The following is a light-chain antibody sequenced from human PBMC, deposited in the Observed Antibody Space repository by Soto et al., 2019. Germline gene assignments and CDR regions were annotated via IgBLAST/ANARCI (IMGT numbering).Light chain of an antibody. CDR1: QTISSW. CDR3: QHYKMYSPWP. Sequence: DIQMTQSPSTLSGSVGDRVTITCRASQTISSWLAWYQQKPGKAPKLLIYKASTLKSGVPSRFSGRGSGTEFTLTISSLQPDDFATYYCQHYKMYSPWPFGQGTKV. J-gene: IGKJ1*01. V-gene: IGKV1-5*03. CDR2: KAS.